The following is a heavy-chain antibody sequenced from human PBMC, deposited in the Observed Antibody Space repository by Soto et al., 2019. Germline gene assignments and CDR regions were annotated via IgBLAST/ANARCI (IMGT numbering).Heavy chain of an antibody. D-gene: IGHD3-22*01. Sequence: EVQLLESGGGLVQPGGSLRLSCAASGFTFSSYAMSWVRQAPGKGLEWVSAISGSGGSTYYADSVKGRFTISRDNSKNTLYLQMNSLRAEDTAVYYCAKVAILYYYDSSGLTPHYFDYWGQGTLVTVSS. J-gene: IGHJ4*02. CDR3: AKVAILYYYDSSGLTPHYFDY. CDR1: GFTFSSYA. CDR2: ISGSGGST. V-gene: IGHV3-23*01.